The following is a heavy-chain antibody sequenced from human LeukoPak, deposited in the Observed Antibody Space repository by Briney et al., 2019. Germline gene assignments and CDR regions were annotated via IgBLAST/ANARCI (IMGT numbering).Heavy chain of an antibody. CDR3: ARTTTPHYYGSGSYALGY. V-gene: IGHV3-64*04. Sequence: GGSLRLSCSASGFTFSSYAMHWVRQAPGKGLEYVSAISSDGISTFYADSVKGRFTISRDNSKNTLYLQMSSLSAEDTAVYYCARTTTPHYYGSGSYALGYWGQGTLVTVPS. D-gene: IGHD3-10*01. J-gene: IGHJ4*02. CDR1: GFTFSSYA. CDR2: ISSDGIST.